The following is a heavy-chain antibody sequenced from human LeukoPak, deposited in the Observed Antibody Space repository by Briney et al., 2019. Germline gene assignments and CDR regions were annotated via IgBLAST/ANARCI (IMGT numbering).Heavy chain of an antibody. D-gene: IGHD6-19*01. J-gene: IGHJ4*02. V-gene: IGHV5-51*01. CDR1: GYSFTSYW. Sequence: GESLKISCKGSGYSFTSYWIAWVRRMPGKGLEWMGIIYPDDSDTRYSPSFQGQVTITADKSICTAYLQWSSLKASDNAMYYCARQRRSSGWPNDYWGQGTLVTVSS. CDR2: IYPDDSDT. CDR3: ARQRRSSGWPNDY.